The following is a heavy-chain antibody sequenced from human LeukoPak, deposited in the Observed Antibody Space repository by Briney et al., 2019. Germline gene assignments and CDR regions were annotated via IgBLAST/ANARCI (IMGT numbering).Heavy chain of an antibody. CDR1: GYTFTSYD. Sequence: ASVKVSGKASGYTFTSYDINWVRQATGQGLEWMGWMNPNSGNTGYAQKFQGRVTMTRNTSISTAYMELSSLRSEDTAVYYCARGGYTTGDMDVWGQGTTVTVSS. D-gene: IGHD7-27*01. V-gene: IGHV1-8*01. CDR2: MNPNSGNT. CDR3: ARGGYTTGDMDV. J-gene: IGHJ6*02.